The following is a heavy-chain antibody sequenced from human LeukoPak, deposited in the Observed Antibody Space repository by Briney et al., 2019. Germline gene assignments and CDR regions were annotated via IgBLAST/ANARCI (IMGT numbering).Heavy chain of an antibody. J-gene: IGHJ4*02. CDR2: IYHSGST. D-gene: IGHD2-21*02. V-gene: IGHV4-30-2*01. CDR1: GGSISSGGYY. Sequence: SETLSLTCTVSGGSISSGGYYWSWIRQPPGKGLEWIGYIYHSGSTNYNPSLKSRVTISVDTSKNQFSLKLSSVTAADTAVYYCARGQTSVVTAIPYYFDYWGRGTLVTVSS. CDR3: ARGQTSVVTAIPYYFDY.